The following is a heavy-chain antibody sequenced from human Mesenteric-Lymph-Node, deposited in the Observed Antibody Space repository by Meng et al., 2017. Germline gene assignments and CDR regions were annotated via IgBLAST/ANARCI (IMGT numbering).Heavy chain of an antibody. Sequence: VHLVESGGGLVKPGGSLRLSCEASGFTLSAYGMNWVRQAPGKGLEWVSSISSSSTYIYYADSVKGRFTISRDNAKNSLYLQMNSLRAEDTAVYHCARRYSGYDGLFDYWGQGTVVTVSS. V-gene: IGHV3-21*01. CDR1: GFTLSAYG. CDR3: ARRYSGYDGLFDY. D-gene: IGHD5-12*01. CDR2: ISSSSTYI. J-gene: IGHJ4*02.